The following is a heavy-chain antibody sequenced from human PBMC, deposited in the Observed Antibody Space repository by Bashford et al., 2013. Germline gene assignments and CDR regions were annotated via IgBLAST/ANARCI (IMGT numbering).Heavy chain of an antibody. D-gene: IGHD1-26*01. V-gene: IGHV5-51*01. CDR3: ATKGASLDAFDI. J-gene: IGHJ3*02. CDR2: IYPGDSDT. Sequence: WVRQMPGKGLEWMGIIYPGDSDTRYSPSFQGQVTISADKSISTAYLQWSSLKASDTAMYYCATKGASLDAFDIWGQGTMVTVSS.